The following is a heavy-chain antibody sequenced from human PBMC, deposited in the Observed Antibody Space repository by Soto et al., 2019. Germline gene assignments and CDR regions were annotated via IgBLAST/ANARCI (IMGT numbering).Heavy chain of an antibody. D-gene: IGHD1-26*01. V-gene: IGHV3-7*03. CDR3: VKDWVGGSNRYQLDY. CDR1: GFTFGSYW. Sequence: SGGSLRLSCAVSGFTFGSYWMNWVRLIPGKGLEWVAYIKPDGSATYYVDSVKGRFTISRDNSKKTVYLHLSSLRRDDTAKYYCVKDWVGGSNRYQLDYWGQGTVVTVSS. J-gene: IGHJ4*02. CDR2: IKPDGSAT.